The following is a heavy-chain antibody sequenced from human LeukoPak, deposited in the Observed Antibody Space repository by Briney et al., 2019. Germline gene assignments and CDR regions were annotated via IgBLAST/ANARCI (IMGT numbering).Heavy chain of an antibody. Sequence: SETLSLTCAVYGGSFSGYYWSWIRQPPGKGLEWIGEINHSGSTNYNPPLKSRVTISVDTSKNQFSLKLSSVTAADTAVYYCARGFAMVRGVRYYYGMDVWGKGTTVTVSS. V-gene: IGHV4-34*01. D-gene: IGHD3-10*01. CDR2: INHSGST. CDR1: GGSFSGYY. CDR3: ARGFAMVRGVRYYYGMDV. J-gene: IGHJ6*04.